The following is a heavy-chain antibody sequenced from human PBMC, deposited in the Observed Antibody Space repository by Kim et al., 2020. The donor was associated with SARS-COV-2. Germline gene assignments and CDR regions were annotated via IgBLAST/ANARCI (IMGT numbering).Heavy chain of an antibody. V-gene: IGHV3-48*02. Sequence: AKSVKGRFNISRDNAKNSLYLQMNSLRDEDTAVYYCARVDYYDSSGRLDYWGQGTLVTVSS. D-gene: IGHD3-22*01. J-gene: IGHJ4*02. CDR3: ARVDYYDSSGRLDY.